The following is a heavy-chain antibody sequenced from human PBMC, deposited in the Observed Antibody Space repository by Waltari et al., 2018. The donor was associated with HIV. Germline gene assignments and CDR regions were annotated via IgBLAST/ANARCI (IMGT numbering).Heavy chain of an antibody. D-gene: IGHD3-3*01. Sequence: EVQLVESGGGLVQPGGSLRLSCAASGFFLSSYSMNWVRQAPGKGLEWVANIKQDGSAKYSVDSVKGRFTISRDKTRNSLYLQMNTLRVDDTAVYYCARGELEWLADDAFDIWGQGTMVTVSS. V-gene: IGHV3-7*01. CDR1: GFFLSSYS. J-gene: IGHJ3*02. CDR3: ARGELEWLADDAFDI. CDR2: IKQDGSAK.